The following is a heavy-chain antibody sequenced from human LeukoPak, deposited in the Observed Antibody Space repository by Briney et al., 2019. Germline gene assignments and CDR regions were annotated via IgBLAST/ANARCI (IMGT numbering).Heavy chain of an antibody. D-gene: IGHD3-22*01. Sequence: SETLSLTCSVSGGPTSGYHWSWIRQPPGKGLEWIGEINHSGSTNYNPSLKSRITISVDTSKNQFSLKLSSVTAADTAVYYCARGSDYDRAAYWGQGTLVTVSS. CDR3: ARGSDYDRAAY. J-gene: IGHJ4*02. CDR1: GGPTSGYH. CDR2: INHSGST. V-gene: IGHV4-34*01.